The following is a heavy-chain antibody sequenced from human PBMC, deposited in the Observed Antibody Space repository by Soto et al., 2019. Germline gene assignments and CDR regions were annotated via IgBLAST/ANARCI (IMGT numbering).Heavy chain of an antibody. V-gene: IGHV3-7*01. J-gene: IGHJ3*02. CDR1: GFSFRSHW. CDR3: AKSAGWSFDI. D-gene: IGHD2-15*01. Sequence: EVQLVESGGGLVQPGGSLRLSCAASGFSFRSHWMSWVRQAPGKGLEWVANIRQDGGEEQYLDSVKGRCTLSRDNAKTSLFLQMHGLTVEDTAVHYCAKSAGWSFDIRGQGTMVTVSS. CDR2: IRQDGGEE.